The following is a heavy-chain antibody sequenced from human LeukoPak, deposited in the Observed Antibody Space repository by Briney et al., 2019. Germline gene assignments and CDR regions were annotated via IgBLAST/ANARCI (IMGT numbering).Heavy chain of an antibody. J-gene: IGHJ5*02. Sequence: GGSLRLSCAASGFTFSSYAMTWVRQAPGKGLEWVSFISQSGGRSTDYADSVKGRFTISRDNSKNTLYLQMNSLRAEDTAVYHCARDLGCSTTSCRYNWFDPWGQGILVTVSS. CDR3: ARDLGCSTTSCRYNWFDP. V-gene: IGHV3-23*01. D-gene: IGHD2-2*01. CDR2: ISQSGGRST. CDR1: GFTFSSYA.